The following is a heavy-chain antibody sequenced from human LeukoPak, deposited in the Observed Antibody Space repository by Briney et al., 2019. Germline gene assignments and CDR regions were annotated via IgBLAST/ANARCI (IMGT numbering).Heavy chain of an antibody. Sequence: SQTLSLTCTVSGGSISSGGYYWSWLRQHPGTGLEWLGYIYYSGSTYYNPSLKSRVTISVDTSKNQFSLKLSSVTAADTAVYYCARETYDSSGYYYEAAFDIWGQGTMVTVSS. CDR2: IYYSGST. CDR3: ARETYDSSGYYYEAAFDI. V-gene: IGHV4-31*03. J-gene: IGHJ3*02. CDR1: GGSISSGGYY. D-gene: IGHD3-22*01.